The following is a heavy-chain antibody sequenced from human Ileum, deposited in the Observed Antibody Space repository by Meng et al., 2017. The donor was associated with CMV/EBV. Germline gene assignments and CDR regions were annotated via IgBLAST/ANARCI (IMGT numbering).Heavy chain of an antibody. Sequence: CTVSGSSVTPVYYYWRWLRQAPGKGLEFIGYVYYSGATNYNPFFQSRVTISVDTSKNQFSLKLTSVSAADTAVYYCTRGNTALWDSDSWGQGTLVTVSS. CDR2: VYYSGAT. V-gene: IGHV4-61*01. CDR3: TRGNTALWDSDS. J-gene: IGHJ4*02. CDR1: GSSVTPVYYY. D-gene: IGHD3-10*01.